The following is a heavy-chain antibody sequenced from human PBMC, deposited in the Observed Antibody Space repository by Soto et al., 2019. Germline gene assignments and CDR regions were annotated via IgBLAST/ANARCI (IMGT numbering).Heavy chain of an antibody. CDR1: GFTFSSYA. CDR3: AKKYCSSTSCRLGAFDI. CDR2: ISGSGGST. V-gene: IGHV3-23*01. J-gene: IGHJ3*02. D-gene: IGHD2-2*01. Sequence: GESLKISCAASGFTFSSYAMSWVRQAPGKGLEWVSAISGSGGSTYYADSVKGRFTISRDNSKNTLYLQMNSLRAEDTAVYYCAKKYCSSTSCRLGAFDIWGQGTMVTVSS.